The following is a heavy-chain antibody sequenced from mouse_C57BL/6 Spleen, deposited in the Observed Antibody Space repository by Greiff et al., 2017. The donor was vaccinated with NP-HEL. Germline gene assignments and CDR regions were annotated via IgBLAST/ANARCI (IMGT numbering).Heavy chain of an antibody. CDR2: IDPSDSYT. V-gene: IGHV1-50*01. J-gene: IGHJ3*01. Sequence: VQLQESGAELVKPGASVKLSCKASGYTFTSYWMQWVKQRPGQGLEWIGEIDPSDSYTNYNQKFKGKATLTVDTSSSTAYMQLSSLTSEDSAVYYCARSYYGSSFAYWGQGTLVTVSA. CDR1: GYTFTSYW. CDR3: ARSYYGSSFAY. D-gene: IGHD1-1*01.